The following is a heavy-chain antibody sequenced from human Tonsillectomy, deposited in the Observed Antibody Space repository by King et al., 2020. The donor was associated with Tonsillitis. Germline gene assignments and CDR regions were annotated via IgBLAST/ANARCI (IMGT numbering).Heavy chain of an antibody. CDR2: INPDESQT. Sequence: VQLVESGGGLVQPGGSLKLSCGASGFIFCTSWMACVRQAPGKGLEWGAEINPDESQTVYVESVKGRFTISRDNAKNTLSLLMNSLRAEDTAVYFCSRDFAYNAFDIWGQGTMVTVSS. V-gene: IGHV3-7*01. J-gene: IGHJ3*02. CDR3: SRDFAYNAFDI. CDR1: GFIFCTSW. D-gene: IGHD4-11*01.